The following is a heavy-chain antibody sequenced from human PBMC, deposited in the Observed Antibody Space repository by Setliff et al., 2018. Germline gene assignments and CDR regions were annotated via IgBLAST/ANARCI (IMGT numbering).Heavy chain of an antibody. CDR1: GFTFSSYW. CDR2: INRDGSEK. D-gene: IGHD5-12*01. Sequence: GGSLRLSCAGSGFTFSSYWMTWVRQVPGRGLEWVANINRDGSEKYYLDSVKGRFTISRDNAKNSLYLQMNSLRADDTAVYYCARSEANGGHDPFDIWGQGTMVTVSS. CDR3: ARSEANGGHDPFDI. J-gene: IGHJ3*02. V-gene: IGHV3-7*01.